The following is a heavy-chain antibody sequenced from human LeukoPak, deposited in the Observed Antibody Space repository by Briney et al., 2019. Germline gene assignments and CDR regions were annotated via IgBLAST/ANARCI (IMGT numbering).Heavy chain of an antibody. CDR2: INPSGGST. CDR1: GGTFSSYA. J-gene: IGHJ4*02. V-gene: IGHV1-46*01. Sequence: ASVKVSCKASGGTFSSYAISWVRQAPGQGLEWMGIINPSGGSTSYAQNFQGRVTMTRDTSTSTVYMELSSLRSEDTAVYYCARGVKRSSGWTHYFDYWGQGTLVTVSS. CDR3: ARGVKRSSGWTHYFDY. D-gene: IGHD6-19*01.